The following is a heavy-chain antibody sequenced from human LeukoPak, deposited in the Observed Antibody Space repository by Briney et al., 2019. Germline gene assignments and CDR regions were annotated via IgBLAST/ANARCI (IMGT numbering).Heavy chain of an antibody. Sequence: GGSLRLSCAASGFTFSDSAMDWVRQAPGKGLEWVSLISYNGLNTYYADSVKGRFTVSRDNSRNVMYLHMNSLRAEDTALYYCAKAIAAPVWYFDLWGRGTLVTVSS. V-gene: IGHV3-23*01. CDR2: ISYNGLNT. CDR1: GFTFSDSA. CDR3: AKAIAAPVWYFDL. D-gene: IGHD6-13*01. J-gene: IGHJ2*01.